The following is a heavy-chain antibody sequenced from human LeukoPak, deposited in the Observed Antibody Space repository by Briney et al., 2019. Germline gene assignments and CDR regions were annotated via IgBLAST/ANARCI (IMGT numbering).Heavy chain of an antibody. Sequence: ASVKVSCKASGYTFTGYYLHWVRQAPGEGLEWMGWINPNSGGTNYAQKFQGRVTMTRDTSLSTAYMELSRLRSDDTAVYYCARGLSGYDTNFDYWGQGTLVTVSS. V-gene: IGHV1-2*02. CDR3: ARGLSGYDTNFDY. CDR2: INPNSGGT. D-gene: IGHD5-12*01. J-gene: IGHJ4*02. CDR1: GYTFTGYY.